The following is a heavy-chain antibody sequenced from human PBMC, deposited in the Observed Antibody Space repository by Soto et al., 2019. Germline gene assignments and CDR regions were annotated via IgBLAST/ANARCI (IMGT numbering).Heavy chain of an antibody. D-gene: IGHD2-21*02. CDR3: ARDSLVRGGNSGYFDY. J-gene: IGHJ4*02. V-gene: IGHV3-30-3*01. CDR1: GFTFSSYA. Sequence: QVQLVESGGGVVQPGRSLRLSCAASGFTFSSYAMHWVRQAPGKGLEWVAVISYDGSNKYYADSVKGRFTISRDNSKNTLYLQMNSLRAEDTAVYYCARDSLVRGGNSGYFDYWGQGTLVTVSS. CDR2: ISYDGSNK.